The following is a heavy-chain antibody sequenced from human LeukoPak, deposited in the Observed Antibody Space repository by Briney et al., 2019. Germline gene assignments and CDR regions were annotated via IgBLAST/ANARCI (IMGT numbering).Heavy chain of an antibody. D-gene: IGHD5-18*01. CDR1: GFTFSSYA. Sequence: GGSLRLSCAASGFTFSSYATSWVRQAPGKGLEWVLAISGSGGSTYYADSVKGRFTISRDNSKNTLYLQMNSLRAEDTAVYYCAKDSGYSYESPYYFDYWGQGTLVTVSS. CDR3: AKDSGYSYESPYYFDY. CDR2: ISGSGGST. J-gene: IGHJ4*02. V-gene: IGHV3-23*01.